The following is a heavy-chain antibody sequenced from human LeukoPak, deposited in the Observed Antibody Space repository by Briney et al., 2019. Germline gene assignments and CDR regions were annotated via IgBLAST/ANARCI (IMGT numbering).Heavy chain of an antibody. CDR1: GGSISSGSYY. CDR3: ARYLIAVAGKSYFDY. Sequence: PSQTLSLTCTVLGGSISSGSYYWSWIRQPAGKGLEWIERIYTSGSTNYNPSRKSRVTISVDTSKHQFSLKLSSVTAADTAVYYCARYLIAVAGKSYFDYWGQGTLVTVSS. D-gene: IGHD6-19*01. CDR2: IYTSGST. J-gene: IGHJ4*02. V-gene: IGHV4-61*02.